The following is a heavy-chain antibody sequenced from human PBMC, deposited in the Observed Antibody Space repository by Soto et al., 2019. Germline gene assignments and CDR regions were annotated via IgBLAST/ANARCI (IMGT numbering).Heavy chain of an antibody. V-gene: IGHV3-21*01. CDR3: ARSGSSPLNWFDP. Sequence: GGSLRLSCAASGFTFSSYSMNWVRQAPGKGLEWVSSISSSSCYIYYADSVKGRFTISRDNAKNSLYLQMNSLRAEDTAVYYCARSGSSPLNWFDPWGQGTLVTVSS. J-gene: IGHJ5*02. D-gene: IGHD1-26*01. CDR2: ISSSSCYI. CDR1: GFTFSSYS.